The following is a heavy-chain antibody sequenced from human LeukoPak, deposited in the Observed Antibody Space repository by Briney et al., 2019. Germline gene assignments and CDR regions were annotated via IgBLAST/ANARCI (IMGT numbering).Heavy chain of an antibody. CDR2: IYYSGSI. V-gene: IGHV4-59*01. D-gene: IGHD3-22*01. CDR3: ARENPSGYYNRPIDY. J-gene: IGHJ4*02. Sequence: SETLSLICTVSGASISSYYWSWIRQPPGKGLEWIGDIYYSGSIKYNPSLKSLVTMSVDTSKNQFSLKLSSVTAADTAIYYCARENPSGYYNRPIDYWGQGTLVTVSS. CDR1: GASISSYY.